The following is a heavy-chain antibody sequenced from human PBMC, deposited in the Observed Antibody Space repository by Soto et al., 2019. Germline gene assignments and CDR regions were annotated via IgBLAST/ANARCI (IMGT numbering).Heavy chain of an antibody. CDR3: ARDRYYYGSGSYYNWWFDP. CDR2: IYYSGST. V-gene: IGHV4-31*03. D-gene: IGHD3-10*01. Sequence: QVQLQESGPGLVKPSQTLSLTCTVSGGSISSGGYYWSWIRQHPAKGLEWIGYIYYSGSTYYNPSLKSRVTISVDTSKNQFSLKLSSVTAADTAVYYCARDRYYYGSGSYYNWWFDPWGQGTLVTVSS. CDR1: GGSISSGGYY. J-gene: IGHJ5*02.